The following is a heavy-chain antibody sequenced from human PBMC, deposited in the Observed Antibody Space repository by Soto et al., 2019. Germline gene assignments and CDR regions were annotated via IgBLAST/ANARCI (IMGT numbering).Heavy chain of an antibody. CDR2: IRSKAYGETT. V-gene: IGHV3-49*04. CDR1: GFIFGDYA. D-gene: IGHD2-15*01. CDR3: AIPPEYCSGATCYFPFCY. Sequence: GGSLRLSCKASGFIFGDYAMSWVRQAPGKGLEWVGFIRSKAYGETTKYAASVKGRFIISRDDFKSIAYLQMNSLKTEDTAVFYCAIPPEYCSGATCYFPFCYWGQGTLVTVSS. J-gene: IGHJ4*02.